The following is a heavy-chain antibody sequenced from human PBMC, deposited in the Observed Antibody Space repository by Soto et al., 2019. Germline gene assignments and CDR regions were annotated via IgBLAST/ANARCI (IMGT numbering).Heavy chain of an antibody. D-gene: IGHD5-12*01. CDR2: ISNDGSDK. CDR1: ESTFSNSG. J-gene: IGHJ4*02. V-gene: IGHV3-30*03. Sequence: QVQLVESGGGVVQPGRSLRLSCAASESTFSNSGMHWVRQAPGKGLKWVAVISNDGSDKYYADSVKGRLTISRENSKKTLFLQMNSLRPEDTAVYYCARAPRGFSAYDASLQIDSWGQGTLVTVSS. CDR3: ARAPRGFSAYDASLQIDS.